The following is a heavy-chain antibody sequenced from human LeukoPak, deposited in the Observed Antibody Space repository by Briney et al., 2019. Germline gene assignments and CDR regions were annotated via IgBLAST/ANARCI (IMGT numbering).Heavy chain of an antibody. CDR2: IYPGDSDT. CDR3: ATGRTYYYDSSGRSDAFDI. Sequence: GESLKISCKGSGCSFTSYWIGWVRQMPGKGLEWMGIIYPGDSDTRYSPSFQGQVTISADKSISTAYLQWSSLKASDTAMYYCATGRTYYYDSSGRSDAFDIWGQGTMVTVSS. V-gene: IGHV5-51*01. D-gene: IGHD3-22*01. CDR1: GCSFTSYW. J-gene: IGHJ3*02.